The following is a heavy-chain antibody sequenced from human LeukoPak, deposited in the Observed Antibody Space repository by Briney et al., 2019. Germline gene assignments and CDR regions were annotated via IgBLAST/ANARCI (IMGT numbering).Heavy chain of an antibody. Sequence: GGSLRLSCAASGFTFSTYSMNWVRQAPGKGLEWVSCISSSSIIYYADSVKGRFTISSDNAKNSLYLQMNSLRAEDTAVYYCANLHTAMAPLDYWGQGTLVTVSS. CDR1: GFTFSTYS. CDR2: ISSSSII. CDR3: ANLHTAMAPLDY. D-gene: IGHD5-18*01. V-gene: IGHV3-21*05. J-gene: IGHJ4*02.